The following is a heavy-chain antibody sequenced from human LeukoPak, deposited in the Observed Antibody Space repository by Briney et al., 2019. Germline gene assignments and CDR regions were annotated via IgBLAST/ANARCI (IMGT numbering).Heavy chain of an antibody. V-gene: IGHV3-48*01. J-gene: IGHJ4*02. D-gene: IGHD3-22*01. CDR3: ARDSGYYGLAFDY. Sequence: GGSLRLSCAASGFTLSSYAMNWVRHAPGKGLEWVSHISSSSSTIYYADSVKGRFTIFRDNAKNSPYLQMNSLRAEDTAVYNCARDSGYYGLAFDYWGERTLVTVSS. CDR2: ISSSSSTI. CDR1: GFTLSSYA.